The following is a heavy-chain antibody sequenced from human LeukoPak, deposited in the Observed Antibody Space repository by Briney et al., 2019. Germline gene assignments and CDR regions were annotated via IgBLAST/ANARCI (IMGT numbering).Heavy chain of an antibody. CDR2: ISAYNGNT. V-gene: IGHV1-18*01. D-gene: IGHD6-19*01. Sequence: ASVKVSCKASGYTFTSYGISWVRQAPGQGLEWMGWISAYNGNTNYAQKLQGRVTMTTDTSTSTAHMELRSLRSDDTAVYYCARDDDIAVAATDYWGQGTLVTVSS. J-gene: IGHJ4*02. CDR1: GYTFTSYG. CDR3: ARDDDIAVAATDY.